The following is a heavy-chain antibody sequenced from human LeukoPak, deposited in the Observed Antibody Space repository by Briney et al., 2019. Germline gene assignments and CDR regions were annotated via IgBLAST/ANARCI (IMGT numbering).Heavy chain of an antibody. Sequence: PGGSLRLSCAASGFTFSSYSMNWVRQAPGKGLEWVSYTSSSSGTIYYADSVKGRFTISRDNAKNSLYLQMNSLRDEDTAVYYCARDLPPGSSGWYLGYWGQGTLVTVSS. D-gene: IGHD6-19*01. J-gene: IGHJ4*02. V-gene: IGHV3-48*02. CDR3: ARDLPPGSSGWYLGY. CDR1: GFTFSSYS. CDR2: TSSSSGTI.